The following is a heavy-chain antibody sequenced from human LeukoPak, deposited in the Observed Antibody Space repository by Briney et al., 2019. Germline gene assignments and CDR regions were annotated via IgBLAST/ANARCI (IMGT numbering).Heavy chain of an antibody. J-gene: IGHJ4*02. CDR2: ISSSSSIR. D-gene: IGHD5-18*01. Sequence: GGSLRLSCAASGFTFSSYSMNWVRQAPGKGLEWVSYISSSSSIRNYADSVKGRFTISRDNAKNSLYLQMYSLRGDDTAVYYCASDLDEDDTNVVTALLHWGQGTLVTVSS. CDR3: ASDLDEDDTNVVTALLH. CDR1: GFTFSSYS. V-gene: IGHV3-48*04.